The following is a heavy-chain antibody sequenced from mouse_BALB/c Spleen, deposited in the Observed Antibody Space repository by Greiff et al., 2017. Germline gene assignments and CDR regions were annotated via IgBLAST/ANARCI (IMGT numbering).Heavy chain of an antibody. Sequence: VQLQQPGAELVRPGASVKLSCKASGYTFTSYWINWVKQRPGQGLEWIGNIYPSDSYTNYNQKFKDKATLTVDKSSSTAYMQLSSPTSEDSAVYCCTRGGDGSSNYWGQGTTLTVSS. CDR2: IYPSDSYT. J-gene: IGHJ2*01. CDR1: GYTFTSYW. CDR3: TRGGDGSSNY. V-gene: IGHV1-69*02. D-gene: IGHD1-1*01.